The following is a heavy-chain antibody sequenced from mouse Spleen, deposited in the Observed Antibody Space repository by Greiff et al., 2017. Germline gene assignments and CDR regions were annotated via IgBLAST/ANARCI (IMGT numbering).Heavy chain of an antibody. CDR3: ARRGIYYDYDGGNYFDY. V-gene: IGHV1-63*01. CDR1: GYTFTNYW. J-gene: IGHJ2*01. CDR2: IYPGGGYT. Sequence: QVQLQQSGAELVRPGTSVKMSCKASGYTFTNYWIGWAKQRPGHGLEWIGDIYPGGGYTNYNEKFKGKATLTADKSSSTAYMQFSSLTSEDSAIYYCARRGIYYDYDGGNYFDYWGQGTTLTVSS. D-gene: IGHD2-4*01.